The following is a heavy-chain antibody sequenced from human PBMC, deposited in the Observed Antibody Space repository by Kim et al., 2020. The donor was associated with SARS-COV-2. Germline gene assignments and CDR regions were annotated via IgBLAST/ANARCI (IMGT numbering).Heavy chain of an antibody. Sequence: GGSLRLSCAASGFTFSSYSMNWVRQAPGKGLEWVSYISSSSSTIYYADSVKGRFTISRDNAKNSLYLQMNSLRDEDTAVYYCARERPLQLWFPDPTLYYYGMDVWGQGTTVTVSS. CDR3: ARERPLQLWFPDPTLYYYGMDV. V-gene: IGHV3-48*02. CDR2: ISSSSSTI. J-gene: IGHJ6*02. D-gene: IGHD5-18*01. CDR1: GFTFSSYS.